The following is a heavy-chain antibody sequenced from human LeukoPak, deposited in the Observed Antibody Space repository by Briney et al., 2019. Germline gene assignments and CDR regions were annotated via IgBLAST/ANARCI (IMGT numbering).Heavy chain of an antibody. CDR2: IKGSIT. CDR3: ARVPDWTYAADY. D-gene: IGHD3/OR15-3a*01. Sequence: PSETLSLTCTLSGGSISSDRFYSMSVRQPAGKGLEWIGRIKGSITNYNPSLKSRVNISVDTSTNQFSLNLNSLTAADTAVYYCARVPDWTYAADYWGQGTLVTVSS. J-gene: IGHJ4*02. CDR1: GGSISSDRFY. V-gene: IGHV4-61*02.